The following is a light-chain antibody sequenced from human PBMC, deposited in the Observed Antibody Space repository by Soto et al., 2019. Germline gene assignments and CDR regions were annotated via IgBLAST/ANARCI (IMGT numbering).Light chain of an antibody. J-gene: IGKJ3*01. CDR1: QSVLYSSNDKNY. CDR3: QQYYSTPFT. V-gene: IGKV4-1*01. CDR2: WAS. Sequence: DIVMTQSPDSLAVSLGERASINCRSNQSVLYSSNDKNYLAWYQQKPGQSPKLLIYWASSRESGVPARFSGSGSGTEFTHTISSLQAEDVAVYYCQQYYSTPFTFGPGTIVEIK.